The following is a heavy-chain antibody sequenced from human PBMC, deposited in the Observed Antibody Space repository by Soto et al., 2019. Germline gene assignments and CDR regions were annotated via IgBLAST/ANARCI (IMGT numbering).Heavy chain of an antibody. CDR2: ISGNGEII. V-gene: IGHV3-11*01. D-gene: IGHD4-17*01. Sequence: KPGRSLRLPCAATGSPSIAYYIPWIRRAPGKGLEWISYISGNGEIIQYAASARGRFTISRDYAENSGYLEMDSLRAEDTALYYCARDVDADFRTDFDYWGRGT. CDR1: GSPSIAYY. J-gene: IGHJ4*02. CDR3: ARDVDADFRTDFDY.